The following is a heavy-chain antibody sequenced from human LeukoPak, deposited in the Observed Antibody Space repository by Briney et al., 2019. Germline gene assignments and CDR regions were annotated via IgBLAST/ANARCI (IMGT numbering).Heavy chain of an antibody. CDR3: ARRRTAAGLFDY. J-gene: IGHJ4*02. CDR2: IYYSGST. Sequence: SETLSLTCTVSGGSISSYYWSWIRQPPGKGLEWIGYIYYSGSTYYNPSLKSRVTISADMPKNQFSLKLSSVTAADTAVYYCARRRTAAGLFDYWGQGTLVTVSS. D-gene: IGHD6-25*01. CDR1: GGSISSYY. V-gene: IGHV4-59*06.